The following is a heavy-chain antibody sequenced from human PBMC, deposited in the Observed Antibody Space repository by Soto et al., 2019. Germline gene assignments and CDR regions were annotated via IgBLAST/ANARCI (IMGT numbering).Heavy chain of an antibody. Sequence: ASVKVSCKASGNTFTNYYIHWVRQAPGQGLEWMGTINPSGGHTTYAQKFLGRVTMTRDTSTSTLYMELTSLRSEDTAVYYCASGGHVVVVTAAFDYWGQGTLVTVSS. V-gene: IGHV1-46*01. CDR3: ASGGHVVVVTAAFDY. CDR1: GNTFTNYY. CDR2: INPSGGHT. D-gene: IGHD2-21*02. J-gene: IGHJ4*02.